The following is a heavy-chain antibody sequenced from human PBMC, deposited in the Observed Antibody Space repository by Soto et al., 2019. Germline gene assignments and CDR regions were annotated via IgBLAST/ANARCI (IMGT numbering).Heavy chain of an antibody. CDR2: INPSDGNR. CDR1: GYSFSFYG. CDR3: ARDRLRVYDIGVISA. Sequence: QIQLVQSGAEWRKPGASVKVSCKASGYSFSFYGINWVRQAPGQGLEWMGWINPSDGNRNFAQKFEDRVTMTTATSTNTVFLELRSLKTDDTVIDYCARDRLRVYDIGVISAWGQGTMVNVSS. V-gene: IGHV1-18*01. D-gene: IGHD2-15*01. J-gene: IGHJ5*02.